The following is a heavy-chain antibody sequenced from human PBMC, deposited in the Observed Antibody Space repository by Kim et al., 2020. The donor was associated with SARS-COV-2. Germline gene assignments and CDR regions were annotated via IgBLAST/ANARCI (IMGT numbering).Heavy chain of an antibody. J-gene: IGHJ3*02. CDR3: AKEDYDYVWGSYRNDAFDI. D-gene: IGHD3-16*02. V-gene: IGHV3-43*02. Sequence: GGSLRLSCAASGFTFDDYAMHWVRQAPGKGLEWVSLISGDGGSTYYADSVKGRFTISRDNSKNSLYLQMNSLRTEDTALYYCAKEDYDYVWGSYRNDAFDIWGQGTMVTVSS. CDR2: ISGDGGST. CDR1: GFTFDDYA.